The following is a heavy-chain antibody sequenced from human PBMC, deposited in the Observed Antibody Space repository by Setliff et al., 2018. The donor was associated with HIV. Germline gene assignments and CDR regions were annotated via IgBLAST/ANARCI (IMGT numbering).Heavy chain of an antibody. V-gene: IGHV1-3*01. CDR3: AIGSSNWPHRPNNYYFDY. D-gene: IGHD6-13*01. CDR1: GDTFTTYA. Sequence: ASVKVSCKASGDTFTTYALHWVRQAPGQRLEWMGWINAGNGDTKSSQKFQGGVTITRDTSAGTAYMELSSLRSEDTGVYYCAIGSSNWPHRPNNYYFDYWGQGTPVTVSS. CDR2: INAGNGDT. J-gene: IGHJ4*02.